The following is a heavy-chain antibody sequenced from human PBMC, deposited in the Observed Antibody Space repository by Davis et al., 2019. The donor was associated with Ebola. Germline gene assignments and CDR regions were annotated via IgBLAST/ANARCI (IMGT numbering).Heavy chain of an antibody. D-gene: IGHD3-22*01. CDR1: GGTFSSYA. CDR3: TKDRYYDNNPLYYESEC. Sequence: SVKVSCKASGGTFSSYAISWVRQAPGQGLDWMGGIIPVFGIPKYAQKFQGRVTITADESRTTAYMELNSLRSEDTAVYYCTKDRYYDNNPLYYESECWGQGTLVTVSS. CDR2: IIPVFGIP. V-gene: IGHV1-69*13. J-gene: IGHJ4*02.